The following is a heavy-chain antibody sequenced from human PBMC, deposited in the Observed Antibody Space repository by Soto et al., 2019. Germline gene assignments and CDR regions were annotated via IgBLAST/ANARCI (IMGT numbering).Heavy chain of an antibody. V-gene: IGHV4-61*01. CDR3: ACGSSASAYIDY. CDR1: GGSVSSGSYY. D-gene: IGHD6-13*01. J-gene: IGHJ4*02. CDR2: MYNSGNY. Sequence: SETLSLTCTDSGGSVSSGSYYWSWIRQPPGKGLEWIGYMYNSGNYDYNPSLKSRVTISVDTSKNQFSLKLNSVTAADTAVYYCACGSSASAYIDYWGQGTLVTVSS.